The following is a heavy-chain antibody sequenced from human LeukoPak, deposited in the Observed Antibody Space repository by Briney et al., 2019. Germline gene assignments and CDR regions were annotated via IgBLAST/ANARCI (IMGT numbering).Heavy chain of an antibody. CDR2: VKSKTDGGTT. CDR3: TTGAWIQLWLADY. V-gene: IGHV3-15*01. CDR1: GFTFSNAW. D-gene: IGHD5-18*01. J-gene: IGHJ4*02. Sequence: GGSLRLSCAASGFTFSNAWMSWFRQAPGKGLEWVGLVKSKTDGGTTDYAAPVKGRFTISRDDSKNTLYLQMNSLKAEDTAVYYCTTGAWIQLWLADYWGQGTLVTVSS.